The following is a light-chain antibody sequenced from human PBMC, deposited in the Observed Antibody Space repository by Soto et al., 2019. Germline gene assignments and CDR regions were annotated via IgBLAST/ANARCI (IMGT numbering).Light chain of an antibody. CDR1: QSISIW. CDR3: QQYHSSLWT. CDR2: KAS. V-gene: IGKV1-5*03. J-gene: IGKJ1*01. Sequence: DIQMTQSPSTLSASVGDRVTITCRASQSISIWLAWYQQKPGKAPNLLIYKASSLESGVPSRFSCGGSGTEFTLTISSLQPDDFATYYCQQYHSSLWTFGQGTRVEMK.